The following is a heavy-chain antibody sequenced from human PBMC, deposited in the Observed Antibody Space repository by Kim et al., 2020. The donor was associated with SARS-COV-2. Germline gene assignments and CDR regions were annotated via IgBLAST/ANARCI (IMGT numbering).Heavy chain of an antibody. J-gene: IGHJ4*02. CDR3: ARHYGSGRPYFDY. V-gene: IGHV4-59*08. Sequence: HPSLKSRVTISVDTSKNQFSLKLSSVTAADTAVYYCARHYGSGRPYFDYWGQGTLVTVSS. D-gene: IGHD3-10*01.